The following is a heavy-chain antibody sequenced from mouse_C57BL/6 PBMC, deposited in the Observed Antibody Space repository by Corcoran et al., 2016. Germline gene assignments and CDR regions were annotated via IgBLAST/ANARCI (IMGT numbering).Heavy chain of an antibody. CDR3: ARDASMDY. CDR2: INTYSGVP. Sequence: QIQLVQSGPELKKPGETVKISCKASGYTFTTYGMSWVKQAPGKGLKWMGWINTYSGVPTYADDFKGRFAFSLETSASTAYLQINNLKNEDTATYFCARDASMDYWGQGTSVTVSS. J-gene: IGHJ4*01. CDR1: GYTFTTYG. V-gene: IGHV9-3*01.